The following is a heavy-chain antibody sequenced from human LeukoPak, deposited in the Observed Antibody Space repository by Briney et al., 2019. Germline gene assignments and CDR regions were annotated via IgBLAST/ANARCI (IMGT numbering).Heavy chain of an antibody. CDR2: ISSSSSTI. CDR3: ARRPAWERYPIDY. V-gene: IGHV3-48*01. Sequence: GGSLRLSCAASGFTFSSYSMNWVRQAPGKGLEWVSYISSSSSTIYYADSVKGRFTISRDNAKNSLYLQMNSLRAEDTAVYYCARRPAWERYPIDYWGQGTLVTVSS. D-gene: IGHD1-1*01. CDR1: GFTFSSYS. J-gene: IGHJ4*02.